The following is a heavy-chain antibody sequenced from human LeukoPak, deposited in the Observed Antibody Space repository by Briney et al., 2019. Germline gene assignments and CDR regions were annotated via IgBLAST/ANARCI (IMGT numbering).Heavy chain of an antibody. J-gene: IGHJ4*02. CDR3: ARQWKGVGATTDY. V-gene: IGHV5-51*01. Sequence: GESLKISCKGSGYSFTSYWIGWVRQMPGKGLEWMGIIYPGDSDARYSPSFQGQVTISADKSVSTAYLQWSSLKASDTAMYYCARQWKGVGATTDYWGQGTLVTVSS. D-gene: IGHD1-26*01. CDR2: IYPGDSDA. CDR1: GYSFTSYW.